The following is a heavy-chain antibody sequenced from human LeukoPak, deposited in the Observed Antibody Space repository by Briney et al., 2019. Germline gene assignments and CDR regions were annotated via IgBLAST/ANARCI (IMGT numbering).Heavy chain of an antibody. J-gene: IGHJ4*02. V-gene: IGHV1-69*13. CDR1: GYTFTGFY. Sequence: SVTVSCKASGYTFTGFYIHWVRQAPGQGLEWMGGIIPIFGTANYAQKFQGRVTITADESTSTAYMELSSLRSEDTAVYYCARSGIFGEQYYFDYWGQGTLVTVSS. CDR3: ARSGIFGEQYYFDY. CDR2: IIPIFGTA. D-gene: IGHD3-3*01.